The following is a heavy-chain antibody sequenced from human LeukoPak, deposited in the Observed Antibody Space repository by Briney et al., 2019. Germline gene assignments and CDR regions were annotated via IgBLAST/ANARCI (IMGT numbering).Heavy chain of an antibody. CDR2: IAYDGSDM. D-gene: IGHD1-26*01. CDR3: AADIVGNLDY. J-gene: IGHJ4*02. CDR1: EFIFSRYA. Sequence: GRSLRLSCAASEFIFSRYAIHWVRQAPGKGLEWVAVIAYDGSDMYYADSVKGRFTISRDNSKNTLYLQMNSLRAEDTAVYYCAADIVGNLDYWGQGTLVTVSS. V-gene: IGHV3-30-3*01.